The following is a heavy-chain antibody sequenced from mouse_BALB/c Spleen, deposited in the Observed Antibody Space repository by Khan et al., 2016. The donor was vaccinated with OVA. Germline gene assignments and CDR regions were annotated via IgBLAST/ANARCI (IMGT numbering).Heavy chain of an antibody. CDR2: IYPGSGNT. V-gene: IGHV1-84*02. Sequence: QVQLKQSGPELVKPGASVKISCKASGYTFTDYYIKWVKQKTGQGLECIGWIYPGSGNTKYNEKFKGKATLTVDTSSRTAYMQLSSLTAEDTAVYFCASGKYYGSTAWFGYWGQGTLVTVSA. D-gene: IGHD1-1*01. CDR3: ASGKYYGSTAWFGY. CDR1: GYTFTDYY. J-gene: IGHJ3*01.